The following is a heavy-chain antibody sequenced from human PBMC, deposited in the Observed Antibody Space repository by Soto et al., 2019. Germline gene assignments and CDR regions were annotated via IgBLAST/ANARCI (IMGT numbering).Heavy chain of an antibody. J-gene: IGHJ6*03. V-gene: IGHV4-59*01. CDR1: GGSISSYY. CDR2: IYYSGST. D-gene: IGHD3-16*01. Sequence: SETLSLTCTVSGGSISSYYWSWIRQPPGKGLEWIGYIYYSGSTNYNPSLKSRVTISVDTSKNQFSLKLSSVTAADTAVYYCARGYYYFDYYYYMDVWGKGTTVTVSS. CDR3: ARGYYYFDYYYYMDV.